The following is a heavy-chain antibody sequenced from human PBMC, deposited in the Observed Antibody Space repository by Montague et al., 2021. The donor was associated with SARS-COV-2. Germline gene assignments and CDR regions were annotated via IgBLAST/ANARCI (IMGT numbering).Heavy chain of an antibody. J-gene: IGHJ5*02. CDR1: GGSGYSNADHLNSDY. Sequence: SETLSLTCDVSGGSGYSNADHLNSDYWAWVRQSPGRGLEWIGSVHCRGXXWQNPSFWGRLTMSVDTSKNSVSLRLTSVTAADTAMYYCTGQRWRGRFDPWGRGTLVIVSS. V-gene: IGHV4-39*01. CDR2: VHCRGXX. D-gene: IGHD2-15*01. CDR3: TGQRWRGRFDP.